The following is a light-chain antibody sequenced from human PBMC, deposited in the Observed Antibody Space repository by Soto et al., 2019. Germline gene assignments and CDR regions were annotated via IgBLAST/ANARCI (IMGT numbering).Light chain of an antibody. CDR3: QQYNSYSWT. Sequence: DIQMTQSPSTLSASVGDTVTITCRASQSVRNWLAWYQQKPGKAPKFLIYNASTIASGVPSRFTGSGSGTEFTLTISSLQPDDFATYYCQQYNSYSWTFGQGTKVEIK. V-gene: IGKV1-5*03. CDR2: NAS. CDR1: QSVRNW. J-gene: IGKJ1*01.